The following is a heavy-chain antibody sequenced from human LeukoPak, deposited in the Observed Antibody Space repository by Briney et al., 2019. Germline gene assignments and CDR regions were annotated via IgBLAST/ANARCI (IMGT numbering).Heavy chain of an antibody. D-gene: IGHD4-17*01. J-gene: IGHJ4*02. CDR2: ISASGATT. CDR3: AKGRPYGDYVSDFDY. CDR1: GFTFSSYV. Sequence: GGSLRLSCAASGFTFSSYVMSWVRQTPGKGLEWVSYISASGATTYFADSVKGRFTISRDNSKNTLYLQMNSLRAEDTAVYYCAKGRPYGDYVSDFDYSGQGTLVTVSS. V-gene: IGHV3-23*01.